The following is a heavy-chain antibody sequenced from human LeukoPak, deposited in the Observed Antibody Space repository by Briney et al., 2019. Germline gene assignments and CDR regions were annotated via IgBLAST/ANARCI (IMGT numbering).Heavy chain of an antibody. CDR3: ARVKSSSRYWFDP. D-gene: IGHD6-13*01. CDR1: GGSISSHY. Sequence: SETLSLTCTVSGGSISSHYWSWIRQPPGKGLEWIGYIYYSGSTNYNPSLKSRVTISVDTSKNQFSLKLSSVTAADTAVYYCARVKSSSRYWFDPWGQGTLVTVSS. CDR2: IYYSGST. J-gene: IGHJ5*02. V-gene: IGHV4-59*11.